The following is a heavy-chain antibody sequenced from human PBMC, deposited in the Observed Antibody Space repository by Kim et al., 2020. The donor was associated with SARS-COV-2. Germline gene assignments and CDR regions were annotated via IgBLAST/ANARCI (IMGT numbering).Heavy chain of an antibody. CDR3: ARGPNYSPFDY. D-gene: IGHD4-4*01. J-gene: IGHJ4*02. Sequence: YRGSSWGGRITIDGENDKNSLYLQMNSLRAEETAVYYCARGPNYSPFDYWGQGTLVTVSS. V-gene: IGHV3-21*01.